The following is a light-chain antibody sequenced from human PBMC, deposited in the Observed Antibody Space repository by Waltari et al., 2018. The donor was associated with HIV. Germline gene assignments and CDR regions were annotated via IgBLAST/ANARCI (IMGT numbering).Light chain of an antibody. J-gene: IGLJ2*01. V-gene: IGLV3-21*02. CDR3: QVWDSTTDHVV. CDR2: DDK. CDR1: HIGSKS. Sequence: SYVLSQPPSVSVAPGQTARITCGGHHIGSKSVHWYQQKPGQAPVLVVYDDKDRPSGIPERFSGSNSENTATLIIRRVEAGDEADYYCQVWDSTTDHVVFGGGSKLTVL.